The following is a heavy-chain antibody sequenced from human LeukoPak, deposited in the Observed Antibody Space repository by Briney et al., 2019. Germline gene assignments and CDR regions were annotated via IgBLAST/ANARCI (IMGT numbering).Heavy chain of an antibody. CDR1: EFTFSSYW. Sequence: GGSLRLSCAASEFTFSSYWMSWVRQAPGKGLEWVANIKRDGSEKYYVDSVKGRFTISRDNAKKSLHLQMNSLRAEDTALYYCARVASDRYGDAFDVWGQGTMVTVSS. CDR3: ARVASDRYGDAFDV. V-gene: IGHV3-7*04. CDR2: IKRDGSEK. D-gene: IGHD6-19*01. J-gene: IGHJ3*01.